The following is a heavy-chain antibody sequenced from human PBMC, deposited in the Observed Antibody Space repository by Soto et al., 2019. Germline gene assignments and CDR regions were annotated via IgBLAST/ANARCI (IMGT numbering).Heavy chain of an antibody. CDR1: GFTFSSHG. D-gene: IGHD2-21*01. J-gene: IGHJ6*02. Sequence: QVQLVESGGGVVQPGRSLRLSCAASGFTFSSHGLHWVRQAPSRGLEWVAVISYDGTNKQYGDSVKGRFTISRDNSQNTLYLQMNILRAEDTAVYYCVKDRCSEAYGMVVWGQGTMVTVSS. CDR2: ISYDGTNK. V-gene: IGHV3-30*18. CDR3: VKDRCSEAYGMVV.